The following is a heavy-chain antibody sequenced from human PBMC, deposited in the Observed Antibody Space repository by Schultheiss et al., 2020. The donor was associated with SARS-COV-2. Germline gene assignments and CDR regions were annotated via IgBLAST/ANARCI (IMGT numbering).Heavy chain of an antibody. J-gene: IGHJ6*02. CDR3: ARVHLTGWSISYYYYYGMDV. Sequence: GGSLRLSCAASGFTFSSYSMNWVRQAPGKGLEWVSSISSSSSYIYYADSVKGRFTISIDNAKNSLYLQMNSLRAEDTAVYYCARVHLTGWSISYYYYYGMDVWGQGTTVTVSS. CDR2: ISSSSSYI. D-gene: IGHD3-9*01. CDR1: GFTFSSYS. V-gene: IGHV3-21*01.